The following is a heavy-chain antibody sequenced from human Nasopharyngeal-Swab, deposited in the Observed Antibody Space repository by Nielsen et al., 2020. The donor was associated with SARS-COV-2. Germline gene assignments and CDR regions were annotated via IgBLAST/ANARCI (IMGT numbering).Heavy chain of an antibody. D-gene: IGHD6-19*01. CDR2: IYAGGDT. J-gene: IGHJ4*02. V-gene: IGHV3-53*01. CDR1: GFIVSYNY. Sequence: SLKISCVASGFIVSYNYMSWVRQVPGKGLEWVSVIYAGGDTYYADSVRGRFTISRDKSKNMVYLQMNSLTADDTAVYYCVRSLRQWLAHDSWGQGTLVTVSS. CDR3: VRSLRQWLAHDS.